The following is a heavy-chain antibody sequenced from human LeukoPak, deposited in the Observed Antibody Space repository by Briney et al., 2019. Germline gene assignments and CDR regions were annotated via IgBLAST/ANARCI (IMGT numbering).Heavy chain of an antibody. CDR2: ISSSSSYI. J-gene: IGHJ4*02. CDR1: AFTFSSYS. CDR3: ARLYDGSAYHADHFDY. V-gene: IGHV3-21*01. Sequence: GGSLRLSCAASAFTFSSYSMNWVRQAPGKGLEWVSSISSSSSYIYYADSVKGRFTISRDNAKNSLYLQMSSLRAEDTAVYYCARLYDGSAYHADHFDYWGQGTLVIVSS. D-gene: IGHD3-22*01.